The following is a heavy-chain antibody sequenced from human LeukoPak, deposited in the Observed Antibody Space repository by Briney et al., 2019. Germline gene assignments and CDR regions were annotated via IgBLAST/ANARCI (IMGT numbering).Heavy chain of an antibody. V-gene: IGHV3-23*01. CDR3: AKPHTVPPGGYYFDY. CDR1: GFTFRDYS. D-gene: IGHD4-17*01. J-gene: IGHJ4*02. CDR2: ISGSGGST. Sequence: GGSLRLSCAASGFTFRDYSMNWVRQAPGKGLEWVSAISGSGGSTYYADSVKGRFTISRDNSKNTLYLQMNSLRAEDTAVYYCAKPHTVPPGGYYFDYWGQGTLVTVSS.